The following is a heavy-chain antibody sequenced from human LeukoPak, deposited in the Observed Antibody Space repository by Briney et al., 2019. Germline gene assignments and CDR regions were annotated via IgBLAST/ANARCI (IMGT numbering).Heavy chain of an antibody. Sequence: GGSLRLSCAASGFTFSDSAMHWVRQASGKGLEWVGRIRSKASSYATAYAASVKGRFTLSRDDSKNTAYLQMSSLKTEDTAVYYCTRNAELERRGEIDYWGEGTLVTVSS. CDR1: GFTFSDSA. CDR3: TRNAELERRGEIDY. CDR2: IRSKASSYAT. J-gene: IGHJ4*02. V-gene: IGHV3-73*01. D-gene: IGHD1-1*01.